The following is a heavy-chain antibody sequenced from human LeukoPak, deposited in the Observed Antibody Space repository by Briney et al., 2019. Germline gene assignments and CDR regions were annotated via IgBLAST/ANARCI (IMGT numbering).Heavy chain of an antibody. Sequence: GGSLRLSRAASGLNFRTYGMHWVRQAPGKGLEWVAFIQFDESSKNYADSVKGRFTISRDNSKNTVYLQVNSLRAEDTAVYYCAKEDGTVVVSTFGDWGQGTLVTVSS. CDR3: AKEDGTVVVSTFGD. D-gene: IGHD3-22*01. CDR2: IQFDESSK. V-gene: IGHV3-30*02. J-gene: IGHJ4*02. CDR1: GLNFRTYG.